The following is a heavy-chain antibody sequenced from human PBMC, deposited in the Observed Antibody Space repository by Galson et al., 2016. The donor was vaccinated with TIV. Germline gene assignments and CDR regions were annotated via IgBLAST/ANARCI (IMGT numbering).Heavy chain of an antibody. Sequence: QSGAEVKKPGDSLKISCKASGFNFTNYWIGWVRQMPGKGLEWMAIIYPGDSHSTYSPSFQGRVTISVDKSIRTAFLQWNSLKASDSGMYYCALVRGDSWGQGTLVTVSS. D-gene: IGHD3-10*01. J-gene: IGHJ4*02. CDR2: IYPGDSHS. V-gene: IGHV5-51*03. CDR1: GFNFTNYW. CDR3: ALVRGDS.